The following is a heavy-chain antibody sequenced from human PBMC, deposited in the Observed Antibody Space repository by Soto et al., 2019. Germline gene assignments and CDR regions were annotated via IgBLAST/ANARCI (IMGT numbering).Heavy chain of an antibody. Sequence: PSETPSLTCTVSGDSISSYYWSWIRQPPGKGLEWIGYIYYSGSTNYNPSLKSRVTISVDTPKNQFSLKLTSVTAADTAVYYCARGVATIGPWGQGTLVTLSS. CDR1: GDSISSYY. V-gene: IGHV4-59*01. CDR2: IYYSGST. CDR3: ARGVATIGP. J-gene: IGHJ5*02. D-gene: IGHD5-12*01.